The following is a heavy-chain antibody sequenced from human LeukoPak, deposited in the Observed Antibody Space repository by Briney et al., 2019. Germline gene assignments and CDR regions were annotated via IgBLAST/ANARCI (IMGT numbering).Heavy chain of an antibody. CDR2: ISSSSYI. Sequence: GGSLRLSCAASGFTFSSYSMNWVRQAPGKGLEWVSSISSSSYIYYADSVKGRFTISRGNAKNSLYLQMNSLRAEDTAVYYCARGGSTTIFGVAPGGQGTLVTVSS. V-gene: IGHV3-21*01. D-gene: IGHD3-3*01. CDR3: ARGGSTTIFGVAP. J-gene: IGHJ5*02. CDR1: GFTFSSYS.